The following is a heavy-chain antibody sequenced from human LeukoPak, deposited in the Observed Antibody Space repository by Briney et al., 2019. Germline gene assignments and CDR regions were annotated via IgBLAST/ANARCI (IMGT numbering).Heavy chain of an antibody. CDR1: GFTFSDYS. V-gene: IGHV3-21*01. CDR2: ISSSSGYI. Sequence: GGSLRLSCSASGFTFSDYSMNWVRQAPGKGLEWVSSISSSSGYIYYADSVKGRFTISRDNAKNSLYLQMNSLRAEDTAVYYCARVGLPSTTVVTEFDYWGQGTLVTVSS. J-gene: IGHJ4*02. D-gene: IGHD4-23*01. CDR3: ARVGLPSTTVVTEFDY.